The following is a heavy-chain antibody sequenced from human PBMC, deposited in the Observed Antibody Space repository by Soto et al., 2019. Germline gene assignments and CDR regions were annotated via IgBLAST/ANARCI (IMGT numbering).Heavy chain of an antibody. CDR2: INPNSGAT. J-gene: IGHJ5*02. D-gene: IGHD5-12*01. Sequence: QVQLGQSGAEVKKPGASVKVSCKASGYTFSDYYIHWVRQAPGQGLEWMGWINPNSGATNYAQKFQDWVTMTGDASVSTAYLELTPLVSDDTAVYYCARARANVAPNWFDPWGQGTLVIVSS. CDR1: GYTFSDYY. V-gene: IGHV1-2*04. CDR3: ARARANVAPNWFDP.